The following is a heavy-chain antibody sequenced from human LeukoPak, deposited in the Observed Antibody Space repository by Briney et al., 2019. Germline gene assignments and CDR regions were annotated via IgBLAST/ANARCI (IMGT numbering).Heavy chain of an antibody. D-gene: IGHD3-22*01. V-gene: IGHV3-9*01. CDR2: ISWNSGSI. CDR3: ARGRVYYDSSCYQD. Sequence: GGSLSLSWAASGFSFSYYAMRWVRQPPGKGLEWVSGISWNSGSIGYAGSVKGRLTNSTDNAKNSLYLQMNNLRAEDTALYYCARGRVYYDSSCYQDWGQGTLVTVSS. CDR1: GFSFSYYA. J-gene: IGHJ4*02.